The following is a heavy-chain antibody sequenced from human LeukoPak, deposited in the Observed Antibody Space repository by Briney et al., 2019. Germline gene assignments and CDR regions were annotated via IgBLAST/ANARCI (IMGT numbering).Heavy chain of an antibody. V-gene: IGHV4-30-2*01. CDR3: ARGAVAADYYFDY. CDR1: GGSISSGGYY. D-gene: IGHD6-13*01. Sequence: SETLSLTCTVSGGSISSGGYYWSWIRQPPGKGLEWIGYIYHSGSTYYNPPLKSRVTISVDRSKNQFSLKLSSVTAADTAVYYCARGAVAADYYFDYWGQGTLVTVSS. J-gene: IGHJ4*02. CDR2: IYHSGST.